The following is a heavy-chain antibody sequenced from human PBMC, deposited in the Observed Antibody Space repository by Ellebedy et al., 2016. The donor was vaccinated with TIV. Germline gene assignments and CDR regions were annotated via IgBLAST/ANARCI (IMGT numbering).Heavy chain of an antibody. J-gene: IGHJ6*02. CDR3: ARDAIQFLEWVYKYGMDV. V-gene: IGHV1-3*01. CDR2: INAGNGNT. CDR1: GYTFTSYA. Sequence: ASVKVSCKASGYTFTSYAMHWVRQAPGQRLEWMGWINAGNGNTKYSQKFQGRVTSTADKSTSTAYMELSSLTSDDTAVYYCARDAIQFLEWVYKYGMDVWGQGTTVTVSS. D-gene: IGHD3-3*01.